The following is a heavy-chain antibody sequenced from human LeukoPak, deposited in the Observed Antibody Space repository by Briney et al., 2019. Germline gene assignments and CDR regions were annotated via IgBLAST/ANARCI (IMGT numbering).Heavy chain of an antibody. CDR2: IKQDGSEK. Sequence: GGSLRLSCAASGFTFRSYWMTWVRQAPGKGLEWVANIKQDGSEKYYVDSVKGRFTISRDSAKSSLFLQMNSLRAEDTAVYYCARHRSGGSQDDAFDIWGQGTMVTVSS. V-gene: IGHV3-7*01. CDR3: ARHRSGGSQDDAFDI. D-gene: IGHD2-15*01. CDR1: GFTFRSYW. J-gene: IGHJ3*02.